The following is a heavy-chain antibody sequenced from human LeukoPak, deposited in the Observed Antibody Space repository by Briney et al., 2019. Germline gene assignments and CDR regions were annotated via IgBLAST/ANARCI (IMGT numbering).Heavy chain of an antibody. D-gene: IGHD6-13*01. CDR2: INSDGSST. CDR1: GFTFSSYW. Sequence: PGGSLRLSCAASGFTFSSYWMHWVRQAPGKGLVWVSRINSDGSSTSYADSVKGRFTISRDSAKNTLYLQMNSLRAEDTAVYYCARVQGSSWYHQPDYWGQGTLVTVSS. J-gene: IGHJ4*02. CDR3: ARVQGSSWYHQPDY. V-gene: IGHV3-74*01.